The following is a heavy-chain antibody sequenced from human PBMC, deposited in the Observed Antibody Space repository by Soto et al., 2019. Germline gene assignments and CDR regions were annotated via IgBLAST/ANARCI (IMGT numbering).Heavy chain of an antibody. CDR3: AKGHSDSFGNYDYFGMDV. V-gene: IGHV3-23*01. D-gene: IGHD4-4*01. J-gene: IGHJ6*02. CDR1: GFTFNNYG. CDR2: IAGAGGST. Sequence: QLLESGGGLVQPGGSLRLSCAASGFTFNNYGMSWVRQAPGKGLEWIGAIAGAGGSTYNADSVKGRFSISRDNSKKTVYLKLDSLRVEDTAVYYCAKGHSDSFGNYDYFGMDVWGQGTTVTVSS.